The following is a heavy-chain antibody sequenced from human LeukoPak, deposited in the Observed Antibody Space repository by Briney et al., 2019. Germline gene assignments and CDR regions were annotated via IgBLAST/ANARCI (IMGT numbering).Heavy chain of an antibody. D-gene: IGHD6-13*01. Sequence: PSETLSLTCTVSGGSISSYYWSWIRQPPGKGLEWIGYIYYSGSTNYNPSLKSRVTISVDTSKNQFSLKLSSVTAADTAVYYCARGMSLVLFGGEAFDIWGQGTMVTVSS. CDR3: ARGMSLVLFGGEAFDI. J-gene: IGHJ3*02. CDR1: GGSISSYY. V-gene: IGHV4-59*01. CDR2: IYYSGST.